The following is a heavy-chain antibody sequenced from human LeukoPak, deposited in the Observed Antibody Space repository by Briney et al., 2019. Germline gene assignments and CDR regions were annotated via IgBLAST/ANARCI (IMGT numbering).Heavy chain of an antibody. V-gene: IGHV3-23*01. CDR2: ISGSGGST. D-gene: IGHD3-10*01. CDR1: GFTFSSYA. CDR3: AKDVYYGSGSYYSLTPFDY. Sequence: PGGSLRLSCAASGFTFSSYAMSWVRQAPGKGLEWVSAISGSGGSTYYADSVKGRFIISRDNSKNTLYLQMNSLRAEDTAVYYCAKDVYYGSGSYYSLTPFDYWGQGTLVTVSS. J-gene: IGHJ4*02.